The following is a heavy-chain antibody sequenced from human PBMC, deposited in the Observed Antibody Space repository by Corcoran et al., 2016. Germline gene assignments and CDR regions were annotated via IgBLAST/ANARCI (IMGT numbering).Heavy chain of an antibody. CDR1: GFSLSTSGVG. D-gene: IGHD3-10*01. J-gene: IGHJ4*02. V-gene: IGHV2-5*01. CDR3: AHRLRGAMVRGVQFDY. CDR2: LYWNDDK. Sequence: QITLKESGPTLVKPTQTLTLTCTFSGFSLSTSGVGVGWIRQPPGKALEWLALLYWNDDKRYSPSLKSRLTITKDTSKNQVVLTMTNMDPVDTATYYFAHRLRGAMVRGVQFDYWGQGTLVTVSS.